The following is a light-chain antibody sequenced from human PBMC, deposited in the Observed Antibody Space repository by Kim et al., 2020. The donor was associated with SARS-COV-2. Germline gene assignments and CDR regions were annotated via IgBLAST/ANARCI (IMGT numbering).Light chain of an antibody. CDR1: KLGDKF. Sequence: SYELTQPPSVSVSPGQTASITCFWAKLGDKFAYLYQKRAGHSPLLIVSQDDKRPSGIPERFSRSTSGNTVTLTITVAQPLDEADYYSQAWDYSTLIFGGG. CDR3: QAWDYSTLI. CDR2: QDD. J-gene: IGLJ2*01. V-gene: IGLV3-1*01.